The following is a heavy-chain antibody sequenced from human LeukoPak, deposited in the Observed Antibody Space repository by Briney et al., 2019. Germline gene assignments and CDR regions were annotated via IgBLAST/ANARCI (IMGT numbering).Heavy chain of an antibody. CDR3: ARGYSSSWYRWFDP. V-gene: IGHV4-59*01. CDR2: IYYSGST. J-gene: IGHJ5*02. CDR1: GGSISSYY. Sequence: PSETLSLTCTVSGGSISSYYWSWIRQPPGKGLEWIGYIYYSGSTNYNPSLKSRVTISVDTSKSQFSLKLSSVTAADTAVYYCARGYSSSWYRWFDPWGQGTLVTVSS. D-gene: IGHD6-13*01.